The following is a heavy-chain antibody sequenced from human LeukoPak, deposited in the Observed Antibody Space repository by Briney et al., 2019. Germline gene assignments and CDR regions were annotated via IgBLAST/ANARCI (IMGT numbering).Heavy chain of an antibody. D-gene: IGHD6-13*01. CDR1: GFTFSSYG. J-gene: IGHJ4*02. CDR2: ISYDGSNK. V-gene: IGHV3-30*18. Sequence: GRSLRLSCAASGFTFSSYGMHWVRQAPGKGLEWVAVISYDGSNKYYADSVKGRFTISRDNSKNTLYLQMNSLRAEDTAVYYCAKEAAAGTHNDYWGQGTLVTVSP. CDR3: AKEAAAGTHNDY.